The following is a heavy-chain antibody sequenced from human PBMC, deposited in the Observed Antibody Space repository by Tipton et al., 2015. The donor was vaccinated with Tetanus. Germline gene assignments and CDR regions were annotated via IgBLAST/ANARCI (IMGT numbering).Heavy chain of an antibody. CDR2: INAGNGNT. CDR3: ARRGQWLVGLGYGMDV. Sequence: QVQLVQSGAEVKKPGASVKVSCKASGYTFTSYAMHWVRQAPGQRLEWMGWINAGNGNTKYSQKFQGRVTITRDTYASTAYMELSSLRSEDTAVYYCARRGQWLVGLGYGMDVWGQGTTVTVSS. V-gene: IGHV1-3*01. D-gene: IGHD6-19*01. J-gene: IGHJ6*02. CDR1: GYTFTSYA.